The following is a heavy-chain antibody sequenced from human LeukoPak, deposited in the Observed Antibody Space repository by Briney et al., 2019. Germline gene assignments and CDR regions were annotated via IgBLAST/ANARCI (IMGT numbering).Heavy chain of an antibody. CDR3: ARTRSGYSYAYDY. V-gene: IGHV4-59*01. CDR2: IHSSGSI. J-gene: IGHJ4*02. Sequence: SETLSLTCTVSGDSIRSYYWSWIRQPPGKGLEWIGYIHSSGSINYNPSLKSRVTIAIDTSKNQFSLKLSSVTDADTAVYYCARTRSGYSYAYDYWGQGTLVTVSS. D-gene: IGHD5-18*01. CDR1: GDSIRSYY.